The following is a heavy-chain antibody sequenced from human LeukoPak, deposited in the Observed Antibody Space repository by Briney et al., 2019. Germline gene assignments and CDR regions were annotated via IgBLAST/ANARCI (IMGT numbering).Heavy chain of an antibody. Sequence: GASVKVSCKVSGYTLTELSMHWVRQAPGKGLEWMGGFDPKDGETIYAQKFQGRVTMTEDTSTDTAYMELSSLRSEDTAVYYCATQGGGATTLDYWGQGTLVTVSS. J-gene: IGHJ4*02. CDR2: FDPKDGET. D-gene: IGHD1-26*01. V-gene: IGHV1-24*01. CDR3: ATQGGGATTLDY. CDR1: GYTLTELS.